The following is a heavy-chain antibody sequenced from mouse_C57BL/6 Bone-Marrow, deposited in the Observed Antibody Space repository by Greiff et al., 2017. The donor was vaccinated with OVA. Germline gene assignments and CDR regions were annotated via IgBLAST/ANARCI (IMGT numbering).Heavy chain of an antibody. J-gene: IGHJ1*03. V-gene: IGHV2-2*01. CDR3: ARNALGYWYFDV. D-gene: IGHD4-1*01. CDR2: IWSGGST. CDR1: GFSLTSYG. Sequence: QVQLQQSGPGLVQPSQSLSITCTVSGFSLTSYGVHWVRQSPGKGLEWLGVIWSGGSTDYNAAFISRLSISKDNSKSQVFFKMNSLQADDTAIYYCARNALGYWYFDVWGTGTTVTVSS.